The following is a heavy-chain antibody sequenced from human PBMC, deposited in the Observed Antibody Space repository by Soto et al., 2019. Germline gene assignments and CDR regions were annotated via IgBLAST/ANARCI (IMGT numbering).Heavy chain of an antibody. CDR1: GDSMTSGDYS. CDR2: IYRTGNT. D-gene: IGHD2-2*01. CDR3: ARGDYQYSIDY. Sequence: QLQLQESGSRLVKSSQTLSLTGTVSGDSMTSGDYSWSWIRQPPGKGLEWLGYIYRTGNTHYSPSLKSRVSISQDRSKNQFSLELTSVTAADTAVYYCARGDYQYSIDYWGQGTLVTVSS. V-gene: IGHV4-30-2*01. J-gene: IGHJ4*02.